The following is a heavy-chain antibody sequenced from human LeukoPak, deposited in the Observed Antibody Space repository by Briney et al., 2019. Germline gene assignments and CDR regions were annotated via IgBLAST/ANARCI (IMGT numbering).Heavy chain of an antibody. V-gene: IGHV4-59*01. CDR1: GGSISSYY. CDR2: IYYSGST. Sequence: SETLSLTCTVSGGSISSYYWSWIRQPPGKGLEWIGYIYYSGSTNYNPSLKSRVTISVDTSKNQFSLKLSSVTAADTAVYYCARVHSSSWLAFDYWGQGTLVTVSS. D-gene: IGHD6-13*01. CDR3: ARVHSSSWLAFDY. J-gene: IGHJ4*02.